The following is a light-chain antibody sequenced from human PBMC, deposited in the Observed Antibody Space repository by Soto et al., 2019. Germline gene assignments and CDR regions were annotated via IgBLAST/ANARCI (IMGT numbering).Light chain of an antibody. CDR3: QQRSSWPPIT. V-gene: IGKV3-11*01. Sequence: EIVLTQSPATLSLSPGERATLSCRTSQSVGSYLAWYQQKPRQAPRLLIYGASNRATGIPARFSGSGSGTNFPLTISSLEPEDFALYYCQQRSSWPPITFGQGTRLEIK. CDR2: GAS. J-gene: IGKJ5*01. CDR1: QSVGSY.